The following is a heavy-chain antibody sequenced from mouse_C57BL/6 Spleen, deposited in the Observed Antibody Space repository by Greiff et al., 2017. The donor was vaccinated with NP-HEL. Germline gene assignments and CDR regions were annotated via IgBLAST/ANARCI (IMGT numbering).Heavy chain of an antibody. V-gene: IGHV5-4*01. CDR2: ISDGGSYT. J-gene: IGHJ3*01. D-gene: IGHD1-1*01. CDR3: ARDDYYGSSYGVAY. CDR1: GFTFSSYA. Sequence: EVHLVDSGGGLVKPGGSLKLSCAASGFTFSSYAMSWVRQTPEKRLEWVATISDGGSYTYYPDNVKGRFTISRDNAKNNLYLQMSHLKSEDTAMYYCARDDYYGSSYGVAYWGQGTLVTVSA.